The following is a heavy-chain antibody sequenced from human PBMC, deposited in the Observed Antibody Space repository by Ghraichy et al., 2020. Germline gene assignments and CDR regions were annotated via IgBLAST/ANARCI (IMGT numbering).Heavy chain of an antibody. J-gene: IGHJ4*02. CDR2: IDDAGSGT. CDR1: GFPLSSNW. CDR3: ATVFDF. V-gene: IGHV3-74*01. Sequence: GGSLRLSCVVSGFPLSSNWMHWVRQAPGKGLVWVSRIDDAGSGTSYADSVKGRFTVSRDDTRNTVYLQMNSLRAEDTAVYYCATVFDFWGQGAVVTVSS.